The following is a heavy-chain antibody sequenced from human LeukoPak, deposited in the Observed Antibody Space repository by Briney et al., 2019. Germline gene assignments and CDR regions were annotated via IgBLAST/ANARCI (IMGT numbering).Heavy chain of an antibody. V-gene: IGHV4-59*01. D-gene: IGHD6-19*01. J-gene: IGHJ3*02. Sequence: SETLSLTCTVSGGSISSYYWRWIRQPPGKGLEWIGYIYYSGSTNYNPSLKSRVTISVDTSKNQFSLKLSSVTAADTAVYYCARAPGIAVAGPDAFDIWGQGTMVTVSS. CDR1: GGSISSYY. CDR2: IYYSGST. CDR3: ARAPGIAVAGPDAFDI.